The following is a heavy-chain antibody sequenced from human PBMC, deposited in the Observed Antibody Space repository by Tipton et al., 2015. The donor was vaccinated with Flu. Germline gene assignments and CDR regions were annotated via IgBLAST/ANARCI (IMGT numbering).Heavy chain of an antibody. CDR3: AKDSVMRWLQFADY. V-gene: IGHV3-23*01. D-gene: IGHD5-24*01. J-gene: IGHJ4*02. CDR1: GFTFSSYA. CDR2: ISGSGGST. Sequence: AASGFTFSSYAMSWVRQAPGKGLEWVSAISGSGGSTYYADSVKGRFTISRDNSKNTLYLQMNSLRAEDTAVYYCAKDSVMRWLQFADYWGQGTLVTVSS.